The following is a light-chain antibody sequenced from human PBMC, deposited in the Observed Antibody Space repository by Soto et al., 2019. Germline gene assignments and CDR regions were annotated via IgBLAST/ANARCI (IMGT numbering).Light chain of an antibody. Sequence: EIVMTQSPATLSVSPGERATLSCRASQSVSSSYLAWYQQKPGQAPRVLIHGASRRATGIPDRFSGSGSGTAFPLTISRLEPEDFAVSFCQQYGTPPPNAFGQGTKVDIK. CDR2: GAS. CDR1: QSVSSSY. CDR3: QQYGTPPPNA. J-gene: IGKJ2*01. V-gene: IGKV3-20*01.